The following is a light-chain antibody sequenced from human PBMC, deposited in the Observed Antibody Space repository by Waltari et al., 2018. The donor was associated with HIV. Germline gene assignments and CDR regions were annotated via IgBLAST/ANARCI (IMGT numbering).Light chain of an antibody. V-gene: IGLV3-25*03. Sequence: SYELTQPPSVSVSPGQTARITCSGAAFPKQYAYWYQKKPGQAPVQVIYKDSERPSGIPERFSGSRSETKVTLNISGVQSEDEADYYCQSADSSGTYVVFGGGTKLTVL. J-gene: IGLJ2*01. CDR2: KDS. CDR1: AFPKQY. CDR3: QSADSSGTYVV.